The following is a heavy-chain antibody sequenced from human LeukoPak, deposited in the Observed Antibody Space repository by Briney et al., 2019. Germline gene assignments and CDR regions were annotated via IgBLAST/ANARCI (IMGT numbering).Heavy chain of an antibody. CDR1: GFTFSSYW. Sequence: GGSLRLSCAASGFTFSSYWMHWVRQAPGKGLVWVSRISSDGSSTTYADSVKGRFTIYRDNAKNTLYLQMNSLRAEDTAVYYCARVGLYCSGGSCYDCWGQGTLVTVSS. V-gene: IGHV3-74*03. J-gene: IGHJ4*02. CDR2: ISSDGSST. D-gene: IGHD2-15*01. CDR3: ARVGLYCSGGSCYDC.